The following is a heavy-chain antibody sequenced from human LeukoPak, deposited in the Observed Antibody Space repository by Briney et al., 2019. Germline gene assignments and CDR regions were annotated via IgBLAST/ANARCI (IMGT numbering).Heavy chain of an antibody. Sequence: GASVKVSCKASGYTFTSYGISWVRQAPGQGLEWMGWISAYNGNTNYAQKLQGRVTMTTDTSTSTAYMELRSLRSDDTAVYYCARSPTYSGSYFHFDYWGQGTLVTVSS. CDR2: ISAYNGNT. V-gene: IGHV1-18*01. CDR1: GYTFTSYG. CDR3: ARSPTYSGSYFHFDY. J-gene: IGHJ4*02. D-gene: IGHD1-26*01.